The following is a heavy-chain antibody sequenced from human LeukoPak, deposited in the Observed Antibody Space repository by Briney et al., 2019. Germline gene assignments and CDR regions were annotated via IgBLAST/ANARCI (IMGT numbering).Heavy chain of an antibody. V-gene: IGHV3-15*01. J-gene: IGHJ5*02. D-gene: IGHD1-26*01. CDR2: IKNKTNGGET. Sequence: GGSLRLFCALSGFTLSNAYMSWVRQAPGRGREWVGRIKNKTNGGETDYAAPVKGRFTISRDDSKNTLYLQMNSLKTEDTAVYYCTTTIVGVTTWFDPWGQGTLVTVSS. CDR3: TTTIVGVTTWFDP. CDR1: GFTLSNAY.